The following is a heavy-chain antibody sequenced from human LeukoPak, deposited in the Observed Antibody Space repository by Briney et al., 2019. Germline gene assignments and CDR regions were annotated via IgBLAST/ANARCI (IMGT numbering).Heavy chain of an antibody. D-gene: IGHD1-26*01. V-gene: IGHV4-39*07. Sequence: PSETLSLTCTVSGGSVSSGSYYWGWIRQPPGKGLEWIGNIYYSGSTYYNPSLKSRVTISVETSKNQFSLKLSSVTAADTAVYYCARDGRFPPEVLPRYFDYWGQGTPVTVSS. CDR1: GGSVSSGSYY. CDR2: IYYSGST. J-gene: IGHJ4*02. CDR3: ARDGRFPPEVLPRYFDY.